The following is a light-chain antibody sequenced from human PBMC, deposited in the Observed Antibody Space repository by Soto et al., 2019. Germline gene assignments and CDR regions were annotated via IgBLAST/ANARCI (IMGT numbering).Light chain of an antibody. CDR1: SSDVGGYNY. J-gene: IGLJ2*01. CDR3: SSYTSSSTLV. CDR2: EVS. V-gene: IGLV2-14*01. Sequence: QSALTQPASVSGSPGQSITISCTGTSSDVGGYNYVSWYQQHPGKAPKLMMYEVSNRPSGVSNRFSGSKSSNTASLTISGVQAEDEADYYCSSYTSSSTLVFGGGTKLTVL.